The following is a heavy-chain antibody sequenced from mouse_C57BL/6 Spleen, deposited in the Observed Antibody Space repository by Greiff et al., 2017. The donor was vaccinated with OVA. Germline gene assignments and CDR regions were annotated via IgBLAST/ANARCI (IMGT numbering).Heavy chain of an antibody. Sequence: LQESGAELVRPGASVTLSCKASGYTFTDYEMHWVKQTPVHGLEWIGAIDPETGGTAYNQKFKGKAILTADKSSSTAYMELRSLTSEDSAVYYCTIMVTTSFAYWGQGTLVTVSA. D-gene: IGHD2-2*01. CDR2: IDPETGGT. V-gene: IGHV1-15*01. J-gene: IGHJ3*01. CDR3: TIMVTTSFAY. CDR1: GYTFTDYE.